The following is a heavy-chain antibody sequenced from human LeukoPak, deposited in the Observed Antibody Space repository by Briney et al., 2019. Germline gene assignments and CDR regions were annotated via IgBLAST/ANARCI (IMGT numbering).Heavy chain of an antibody. CDR2: LSTSGGNT. CDR3: AKGGPYSSSPVDY. J-gene: IGHJ4*02. V-gene: IGHV3-23*01. CDR1: GFTFSSYA. D-gene: IGHD6-6*01. Sequence: GGSLRLSCAASGFTFSSYAMSWVRQAPGKGLEWVSSLSTSGGNTYYADSVKGRFTISRDNSENTLYLQLNSLRAEDTAVYYCAKGGPYSSSPVDYRGQGTLVTVSS.